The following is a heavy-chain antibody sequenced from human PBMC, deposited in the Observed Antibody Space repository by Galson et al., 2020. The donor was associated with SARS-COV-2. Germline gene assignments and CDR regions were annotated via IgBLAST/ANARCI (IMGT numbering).Heavy chain of an antibody. D-gene: IGHD1-26*01. Sequence: ASVKVSCKASGYTFKNYGINWVRQAPGQGLEWMAWINSYNGNTNYAQKFQGRLTMTTDTSTSTAYMELRSLRNGDTAVYYCTRDNWSFFGNRYYAMDVWGQGTTVTVSS. V-gene: IGHV1-18*04. CDR2: INSYNGNT. J-gene: IGHJ6*02. CDR1: GYTFKNYG. CDR3: TRDNWSFFGNRYYAMDV.